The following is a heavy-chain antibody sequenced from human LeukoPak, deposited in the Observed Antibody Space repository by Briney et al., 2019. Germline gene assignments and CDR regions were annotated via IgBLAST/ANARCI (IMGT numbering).Heavy chain of an antibody. J-gene: IGHJ6*02. CDR1: GFTFRSYG. D-gene: IGHD6-25*01. CDR3: AKDGRGVRTMAATYYYYYGMDV. CDR2: IRYDGSNK. V-gene: IGHV3-30*02. Sequence: GGSLRLSCAASGFTFRSYGMHWVRQAPGKGLEWVAFIRYDGSNKYYADSVKGRFTISRDNSKNTLYLQMNSLRAEDTAVYYCAKDGRGVRTMAATYYYYYGMDVWGQGTTVTVSS.